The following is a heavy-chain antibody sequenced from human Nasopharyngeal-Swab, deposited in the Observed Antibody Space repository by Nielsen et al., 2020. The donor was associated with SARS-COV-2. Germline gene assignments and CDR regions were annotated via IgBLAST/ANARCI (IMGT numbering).Heavy chain of an antibody. Sequence: GESLKISCAASGFTFSSYAMSWVRQTPGKGLEWVSAITGSGGRTYYADSVKGRFTISRDNSKNTLYLQMNSLRAEDTAIYYCAKYSGWFTPYYYGMDVWGQGTTVTVSS. D-gene: IGHD6-19*01. CDR1: GFTFSSYA. V-gene: IGHV3-23*01. J-gene: IGHJ6*02. CDR3: AKYSGWFTPYYYGMDV. CDR2: ITGSGGRT.